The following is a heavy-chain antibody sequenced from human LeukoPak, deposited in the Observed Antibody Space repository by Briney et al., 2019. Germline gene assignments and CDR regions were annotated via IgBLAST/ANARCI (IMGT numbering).Heavy chain of an antibody. Sequence: SETLSLTCAVYGGSFSGFYWTWIRQPPGKGLEWIGEINHSGGTNYNPSLKSPVTISVDTSNNQFSLRLSSVTAADTAVYYCAGHHPRNTVDFWGQGTLVTVSS. J-gene: IGHJ4*02. D-gene: IGHD2/OR15-2a*01. CDR2: INHSGGT. CDR1: GGSFSGFY. V-gene: IGHV4-34*01. CDR3: AGHHPRNTVDF.